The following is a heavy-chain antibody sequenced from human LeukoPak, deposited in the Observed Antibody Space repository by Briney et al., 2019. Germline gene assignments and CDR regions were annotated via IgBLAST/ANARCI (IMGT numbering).Heavy chain of an antibody. CDR3: AKAGAMVQGVIIRGYYYYYIDV. V-gene: IGHV3-23*01. D-gene: IGHD3-10*01. CDR2: ISGSGGRP. J-gene: IGHJ6*03. Sequence: GGSLRLSCAASGFTFSSYAMSWGRQAPGKGLEWVSAISGSGGRPYYADSVKGRFTISRDNSKNTLYLQMNSLRAEDTAVYYCAKAGAMVQGVIIRGYYYYYIDVWGKGTTVVVSS. CDR1: GFTFSSYA.